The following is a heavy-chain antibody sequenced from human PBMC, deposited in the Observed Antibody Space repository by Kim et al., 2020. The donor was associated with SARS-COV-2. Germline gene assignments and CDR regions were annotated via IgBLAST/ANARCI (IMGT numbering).Heavy chain of an antibody. V-gene: IGHV4-59*13. CDR1: GGSISSYY. J-gene: IGHJ6*02. Sequence: SETLSLTCTVSGGSISSYYWSWIRQPPGKGLEWIGYIYYSGSTNYNPSLKSRVTISVDTSKNQFSLKLSSVTAADTAVYYCARTVVGGYYSFPFWHYGMDVWGQGTTVTVSS. CDR3: ARTVVGGYYSFPFWHYGMDV. D-gene: IGHD3-3*01. CDR2: IYYSGST.